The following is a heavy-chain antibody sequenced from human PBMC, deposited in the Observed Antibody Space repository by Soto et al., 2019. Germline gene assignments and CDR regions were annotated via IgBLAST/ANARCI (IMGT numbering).Heavy chain of an antibody. CDR1: GGTFGSYA. CDR3: ASDPSGSYYYY. D-gene: IGHD1-26*01. Sequence: QVQLVQSGAEVKKHGYPLKGSYKASGGTFGSYAISWVRQAPGQWLQWMGGIIPIFGTANYAQKFQGRVTITSDESTSTAYMELSSLRSEDTAVYYCASDPSGSYYYYWGQGTLVTVSS. CDR2: IIPIFGTA. V-gene: IGHV1-69*01. J-gene: IGHJ4*02.